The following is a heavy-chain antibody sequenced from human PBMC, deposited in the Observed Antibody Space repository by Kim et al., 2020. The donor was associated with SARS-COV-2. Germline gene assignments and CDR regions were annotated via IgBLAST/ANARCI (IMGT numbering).Heavy chain of an antibody. V-gene: IGHV3-74*01. D-gene: IGHD3-3*02. J-gene: IGHJ6*02. CDR2: ITTDGRST. Sequence: GGSLRLSCAASGFIFSNYWMHWVRQVPGKGLVWVSRITTDGRSTNYADSVKGRFTISRDNVKNTLYLQMNSLRAEDTAVYYCTSDSNIRHLYYGMSVCGQGNTVTAS. CDR1: GFIFSNYW. CDR3: TSDSNIRHLYYGMSV.